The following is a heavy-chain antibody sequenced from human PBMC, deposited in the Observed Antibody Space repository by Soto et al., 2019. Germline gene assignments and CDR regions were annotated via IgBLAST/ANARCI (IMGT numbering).Heavy chain of an antibody. Sequence: GGSLRLSCAASGFTFDDYAMHWVRQVSGKGLEWVSGINWNSGSIGYADSVKGRFAISRDNAKNSLHLQMNSLRAEDTAFYYCVKDESINWYSGHFRHWGQGTLVTVSS. D-gene: IGHD6-13*01. V-gene: IGHV3-9*01. CDR3: VKDESINWYSGHFRH. J-gene: IGHJ1*01. CDR1: GFTFDDYA. CDR2: INWNSGSI.